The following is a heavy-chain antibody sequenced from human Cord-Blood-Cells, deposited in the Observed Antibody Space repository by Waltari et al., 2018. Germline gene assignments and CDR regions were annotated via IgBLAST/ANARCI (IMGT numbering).Heavy chain of an antibody. Sequence: QVQLVQSGAEVKKPGASVEVSCKASGYTFTSYDINWVRQATGQGLEWMGWMNPNSGNTGYAQKFQGRVTITRNTSISTAYMELSSLRSEDTAVYYCARGLRGSGSYYFDYWGQGTLVTVSS. CDR2: MNPNSGNT. J-gene: IGHJ4*02. CDR3: ARGLRGSGSYYFDY. CDR1: GYTFTSYD. V-gene: IGHV1-8*03. D-gene: IGHD3-10*01.